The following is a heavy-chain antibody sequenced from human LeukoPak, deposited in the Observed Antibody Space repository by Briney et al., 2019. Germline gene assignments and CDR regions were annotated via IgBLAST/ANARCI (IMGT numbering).Heavy chain of an antibody. CDR3: AISDTNYGGGLDF. Sequence: PGGSLRLSCAASGFSFSDYYMSWIRQAPGKGLEWVSYISSSGSTIYYADSVKGRSTLSRDNTKNSMYLQMTSLRAEDTTVYYCAISDTNYGGGLDFWGQGTLVTVSS. V-gene: IGHV3-11*04. CDR2: ISSSGSTI. J-gene: IGHJ4*02. D-gene: IGHD4-11*01. CDR1: GFSFSDYY.